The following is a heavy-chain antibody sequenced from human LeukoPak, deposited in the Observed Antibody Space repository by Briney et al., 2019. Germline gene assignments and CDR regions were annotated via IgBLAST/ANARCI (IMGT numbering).Heavy chain of an antibody. V-gene: IGHV3-30*18. D-gene: IGHD3-16*01. Sequence: GRSLRLSCAASGFTFSSYGMHWVRQAPGKGLEWVAVISYDGSNKYYADSVKGRFTISRDNSKNTLYLQMNSLRAEDTAVYYCAKDAEGVMLDYWGQGTLVTVSS. CDR1: GFTFSSYG. CDR3: AKDAEGVMLDY. J-gene: IGHJ4*02. CDR2: ISYDGSNK.